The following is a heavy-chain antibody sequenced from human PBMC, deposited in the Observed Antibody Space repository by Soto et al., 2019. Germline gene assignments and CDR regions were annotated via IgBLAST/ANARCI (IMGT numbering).Heavy chain of an antibody. CDR1: GFTLSNNR. CDR2: LYFYGSA. CDR3: ARVGTSESFFDY. D-gene: IGHD7-27*01. V-gene: IGHV3-53*02. Sequence: EVRLVETGGGLIQPGGSLRLSCVVSGFTLSNNRMTWVRQVPGQGLEWVSDLYFYGSANYADSVRGRFTISKDDSKNTLYLQMNNVRADDTAVYYYARVGTSESFFDYWGQGTLVTVSP. J-gene: IGHJ4*02.